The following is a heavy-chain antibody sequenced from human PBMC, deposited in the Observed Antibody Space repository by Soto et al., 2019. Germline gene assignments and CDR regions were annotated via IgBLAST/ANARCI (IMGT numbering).Heavy chain of an antibody. CDR2: IIPIFGTA. J-gene: IGHJ4*02. CDR3: ARGAQDYDYVWGSYRYGYYFDY. Sequence: QVQLVQSGAEVKKPGSSVKVSCKASGGTFSSYAISWVRQAPGQGLEWMGGIIPIFGTANYAQKFQGRVTITADESTSTAYMELSSLRSEDTAVYYCARGAQDYDYVWGSYRYGYYFDYWGQGTLVTVSS. CDR1: GGTFSSYA. D-gene: IGHD3-16*02. V-gene: IGHV1-69*01.